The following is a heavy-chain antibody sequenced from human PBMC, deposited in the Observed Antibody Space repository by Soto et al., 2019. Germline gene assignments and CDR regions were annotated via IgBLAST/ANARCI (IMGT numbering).Heavy chain of an antibody. CDR2: INWDSGDI. CDR1: GISFDDYA. V-gene: IGHV3-9*01. D-gene: IGHD2-8*01. Sequence: SLRLSCVVSGISFDDYAMHWFRQVPGKGLEWVSGINWDSGDIGYADSVKGRFTISRDNAKNSLYLQMNSLKTEDTALYYCAKDTAPGFYDANGHLDYWGQGTPVTVSS. J-gene: IGHJ4*02. CDR3: AKDTAPGFYDANGHLDY.